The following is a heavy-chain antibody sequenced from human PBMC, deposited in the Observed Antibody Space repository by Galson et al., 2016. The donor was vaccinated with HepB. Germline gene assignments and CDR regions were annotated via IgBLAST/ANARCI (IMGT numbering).Heavy chain of an antibody. CDR2: MNPDSGDT. CDR1: GSTFSSYD. CDR3: ARGQKTVYSSSRFAL. J-gene: IGHJ4*02. D-gene: IGHD6-13*01. Sequence: SVKVSCKATGSTFSSYDIDWVRQATGQGLEWIGWMNPDSGDTGLAQNFQGRVTLTTNTSISTVYMELRSLKSEDTAVYYCARGQKTVYSSSRFALWGQGTLVTISS. V-gene: IGHV1-8*01.